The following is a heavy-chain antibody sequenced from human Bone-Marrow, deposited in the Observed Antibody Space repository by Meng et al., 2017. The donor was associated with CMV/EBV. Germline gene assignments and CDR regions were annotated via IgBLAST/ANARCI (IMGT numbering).Heavy chain of an antibody. CDR1: GFTFSTYT. CDR3: ARRRVVTSTSYYGMDV. J-gene: IGHJ6*02. Sequence: ETLSLTCTTSGFTFSTYTMNWVRQPPGKGLEWVSSISPSSTYIYYGDSVKGRFTVSRDNAKNSLFLHMDSLAADDTAVYYCARRRVVTSTSYYGMDVWGQGTTVTVSS. D-gene: IGHD2-21*02. CDR2: ISPSSTYI. V-gene: IGHV3-21*01.